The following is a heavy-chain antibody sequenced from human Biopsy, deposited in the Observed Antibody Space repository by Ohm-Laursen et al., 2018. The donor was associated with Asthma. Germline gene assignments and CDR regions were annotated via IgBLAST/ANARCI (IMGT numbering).Heavy chain of an antibody. D-gene: IGHD7-27*01. CDR3: ARGQKSPGDRWFDP. Sequence: ASVKVSCKTSGYTFIGYHIHWVRQAPGQGLEWMGRINPNSGGTNYAQKFQGRVTMTSDTPISTAYMELSRLRSDDTALYYCARGQKSPGDRWFDPWGQGTLVTASS. CDR1: GYTFIGYH. J-gene: IGHJ5*02. V-gene: IGHV1-2*06. CDR2: INPNSGGT.